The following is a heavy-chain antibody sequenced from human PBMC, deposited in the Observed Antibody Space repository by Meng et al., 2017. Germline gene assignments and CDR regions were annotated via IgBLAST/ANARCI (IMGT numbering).Heavy chain of an antibody. D-gene: IGHD4-23*01. CDR1: GGSASSGSYY. Sequence: GSLRLSCTVSGGSASSGSYYWSWIRQPPGKGLEWIGYIYYSGSTNYNPSLKSRVTISVDTSKNQFSLKLSSVTAADTAVYYCARGVLLFYGSMSQYYYGMDVWGQGTTVTVSS. CDR2: IYYSGST. J-gene: IGHJ6*02. V-gene: IGHV4-61*01. CDR3: ARGVLLFYGSMSQYYYGMDV.